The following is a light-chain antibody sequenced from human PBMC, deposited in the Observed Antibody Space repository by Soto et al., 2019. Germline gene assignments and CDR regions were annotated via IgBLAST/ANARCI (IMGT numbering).Light chain of an antibody. CDR3: SSYAGSNNLV. J-gene: IGLJ3*02. Sequence: QSALTQPPSASGSPGQSVTISCTGTSSDGGGFKYVSWYQQHPGKAPKLMIHEVNKRPSGVPDRFSASKSGNTASLTVSGLQAEDDADYYCSSYAGSNNLVFGGGTQLTVL. CDR2: EVN. CDR1: SSDGGGFKY. V-gene: IGLV2-8*01.